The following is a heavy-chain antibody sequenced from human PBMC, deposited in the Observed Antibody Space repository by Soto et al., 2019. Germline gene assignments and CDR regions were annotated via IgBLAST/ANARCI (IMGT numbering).Heavy chain of an antibody. J-gene: IGHJ3*02. D-gene: IGHD6-19*01. CDR1: GFTFSTYS. V-gene: IGHV3-23*01. Sequence: ESGGGLVQPGGSLRLSCAASGFTFSTYSMTWVRQAPGQGLEWVSTIRDSGGSAHYADSVRGRFTISRDNSKNTLFLQMNSLRAEDTAVYYCARVKAQILSSGWYGGDDIWGQGTVVTVSS. CDR2: IRDSGGSA. CDR3: ARVKAQILSSGWYGGDDI.